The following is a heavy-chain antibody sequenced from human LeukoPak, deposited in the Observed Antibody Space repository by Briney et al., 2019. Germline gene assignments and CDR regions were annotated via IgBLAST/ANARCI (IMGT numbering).Heavy chain of an antibody. CDR2: IYSGGST. J-gene: IGHJ3*02. D-gene: IGHD3/OR15-3a*01. Sequence: GGSLRLSCAASGFTVSSNYMNWVRQAPGKGLEWVSVIYSGGSTYYAGSVKGRFTISRDNSKNTLYLQMNSLRAEDTAVYYCARYGLGAHAFDIWGQGTMVTVSS. CDR3: ARYGLGAHAFDI. CDR1: GFTVSSNY. V-gene: IGHV3-66*01.